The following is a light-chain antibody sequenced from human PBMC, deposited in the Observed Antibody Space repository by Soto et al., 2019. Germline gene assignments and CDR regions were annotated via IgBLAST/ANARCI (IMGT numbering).Light chain of an antibody. J-gene: IGLJ3*02. CDR2: SNN. Sequence: QSVLPQPPSASGTPRQRVTISCSGSSSNIGSNTVNWYQQLPGTAPKLLIYSNNQRPSGVPDRFSGSKSGTSDSLAISGLQSEDEADYYCAAWDDSLNGGVFGGGTKLTVL. CDR3: AAWDDSLNGGV. V-gene: IGLV1-44*01. CDR1: SSNIGSNT.